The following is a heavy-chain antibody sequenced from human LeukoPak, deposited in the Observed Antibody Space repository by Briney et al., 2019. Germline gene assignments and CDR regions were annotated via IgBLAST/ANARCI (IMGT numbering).Heavy chain of an antibody. Sequence: ASVKVSCRASGYTFTSYGISWVRRAPGQGLEGMGWISAYNGNTNYAQKLQGSVTMTTDTSTSTAYMELRSLRSDDTAVYYCARGEDSGSYYPEDYFDYWGQGTLVTVSS. CDR2: ISAYNGNT. V-gene: IGHV1-18*01. J-gene: IGHJ4*02. CDR1: GYTFTSYG. CDR3: ARGEDSGSYYPEDYFDY. D-gene: IGHD1-26*01.